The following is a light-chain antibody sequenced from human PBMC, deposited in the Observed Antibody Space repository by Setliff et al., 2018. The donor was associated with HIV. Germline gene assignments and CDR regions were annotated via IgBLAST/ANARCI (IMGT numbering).Light chain of an antibody. Sequence: QSALTQPASVSGSPGQSITISCTGTSSDLGGHNYVSWYQHHPGKVPKLIIYEANNRPSGVSNRFSGSKSGNTASLTISGRQTDDEAQYYCSSYKSRGVFGGGTKVTVL. CDR3: SSYKSRGV. CDR1: SSDLGGHNY. CDR2: EAN. V-gene: IGLV2-14*01. J-gene: IGLJ3*02.